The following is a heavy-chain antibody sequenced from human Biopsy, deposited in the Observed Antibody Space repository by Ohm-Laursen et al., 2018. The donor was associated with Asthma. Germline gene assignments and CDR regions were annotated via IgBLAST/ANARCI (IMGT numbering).Heavy chain of an antibody. CDR1: GGTFNTYV. CDR2: INSVYGTT. CDR3: ARKAGSCISRTCYSLDF. Sequence: ASVKVSCKSLGGTFNTYVIGWVRQASGQGLEWMGGINSVYGTTNYPQKFQDRVTITADDSTSTVYMELSSLRSEDTAVYYCARKAGSCISRTCYSLDFWGQGTLVTVSS. V-gene: IGHV1-69*13. D-gene: IGHD2-2*01. J-gene: IGHJ4*02.